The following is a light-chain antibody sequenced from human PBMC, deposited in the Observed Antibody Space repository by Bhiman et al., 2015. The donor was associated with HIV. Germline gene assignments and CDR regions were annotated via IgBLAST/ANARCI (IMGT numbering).Light chain of an antibody. J-gene: IGLJ3*02. V-gene: IGLV2-14*03. CDR3: QSYDSSLSGGV. CDR2: DVS. Sequence: QSALTQPASVSGSPGQSITISCTGTSGDVGGYDCVCWYQQHPGKAPKLMIFDVSKRPSGVSNRFSGSKSGTSASLAITGLQAEDEADYYCQSYDSSLSGGVFGGGTKLTVL. CDR1: SGDVGGYDC.